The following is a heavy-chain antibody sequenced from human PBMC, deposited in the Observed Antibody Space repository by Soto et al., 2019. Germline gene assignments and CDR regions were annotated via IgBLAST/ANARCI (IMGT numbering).Heavy chain of an antibody. CDR2: ISGSGGST. V-gene: IGHV3-23*01. J-gene: IGHJ4*02. CDR1: GFTFSSYA. Sequence: EVQLLEAGGGLVQPGGSLRLSCAASGFTFSSYAMSCVRQAPGKGLEWVSAISGSGGSTYYADSVKGRFTISRDNSKNTLYLQMNSMRAEDTAVYYCAKDTQQLGYFDYWGQGTLVTVSS. CDR3: AKDTQQLGYFDY. D-gene: IGHD6-13*01.